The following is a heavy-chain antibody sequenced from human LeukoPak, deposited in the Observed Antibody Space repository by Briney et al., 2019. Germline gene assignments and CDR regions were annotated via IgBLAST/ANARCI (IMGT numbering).Heavy chain of an antibody. J-gene: IGHJ4*02. CDR2: ISDTGATT. V-gene: IGHV3-23*01. D-gene: IGHD2-8*01. CDR3: AKDTSIGRYCTNGVCSPFDY. Sequence: YPGGSLRLSCAASGFTFSSYAMSWVRQAPGKGLEWVSAISDTGATTYDADSVKGRFTISRDNSRSTLYLQMNSLRAEDTALYYCAKDTSIGRYCTNGVCSPFDYWGQGTLVTVSS. CDR1: GFTFSSYA.